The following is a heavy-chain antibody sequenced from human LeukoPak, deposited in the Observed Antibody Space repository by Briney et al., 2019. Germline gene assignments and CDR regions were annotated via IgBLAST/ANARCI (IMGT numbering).Heavy chain of an antibody. D-gene: IGHD2-2*01. CDR2: ISGSGGST. Sequence: GGSLRLSCAASGFTFSSYGMSWVRQAPGKGLEWVSAISGSGGSTYYADSVKGRFTISRDNSKNTLYLQMNSLRAEDTAVYYCAKDIVVVPAAITYYYGSGSDHWGQGTLVTVSS. V-gene: IGHV3-23*01. J-gene: IGHJ4*02. CDR1: GFTFSSYG. CDR3: AKDIVVVPAAITYYYGSGSDH.